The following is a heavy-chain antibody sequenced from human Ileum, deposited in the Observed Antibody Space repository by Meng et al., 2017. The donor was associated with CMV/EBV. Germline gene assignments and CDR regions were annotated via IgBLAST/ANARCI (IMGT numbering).Heavy chain of an antibody. J-gene: IGHJ5*02. Sequence: FTFSDHYIDCVRQAPGKRLEWVGRTRNKANSYTTEYAASVKGRFTISRDDSKNSLYLQMNSLKTEDTAVYYCARDRGSSWYSWFDPWGQGTLVTVSS. V-gene: IGHV3-72*01. D-gene: IGHD6-13*01. CDR3: ARDRGSSWYSWFDP. CDR1: FTFSDHY. CDR2: TRNKANSYTT.